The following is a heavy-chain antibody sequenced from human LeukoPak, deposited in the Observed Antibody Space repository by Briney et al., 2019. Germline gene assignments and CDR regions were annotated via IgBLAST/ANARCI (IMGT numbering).Heavy chain of an antibody. CDR3: ASGGYSAGFDI. J-gene: IGHJ3*02. Sequence: AGGSLRLSCAASGFTLSSYLMHWVRQAPGKGLVWVSRIENDGSTTTYADSVKGRFTISRDNAKNTLYLQMNSLRAEDTAVYYCASGGYSAGFDIWGQRTMVTVSS. D-gene: IGHD3-10*01. CDR2: IENDGSTT. V-gene: IGHV3-74*01. CDR1: GFTLSSYL.